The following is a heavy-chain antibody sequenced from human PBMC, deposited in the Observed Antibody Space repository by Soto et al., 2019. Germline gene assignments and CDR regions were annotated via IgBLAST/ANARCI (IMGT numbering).Heavy chain of an antibody. CDR1: GGTFSSYA. V-gene: IGHV1-69*13. CDR2: IIPIFGTA. CDR3: ASKMSAPYYYSYGMDV. Sequence: SVKVSCKASGGTFSSYAISWVRQAPGQGLEWMGGIIPIFGTANYAQKFQGRVTITADESTSTAYMELSSLRSEDTAVYYCASKMSAPYYYSYGMDVWGQGTTVTVSS. J-gene: IGHJ6*02.